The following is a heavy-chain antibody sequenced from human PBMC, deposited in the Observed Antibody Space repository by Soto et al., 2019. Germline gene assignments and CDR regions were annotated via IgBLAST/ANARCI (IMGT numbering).Heavy chain of an antibody. CDR2: ISYDGSNK. CDR1: GFTFSSYA. CDR3: ARDQVDGSGGSCSRFDY. V-gene: IGHV3-30-3*01. Sequence: PGGSLRLSCAASGFTFSSYAMHWVRQAPGKGLEWVAVISYDGSNKYYADSVKGRFTISRDNSKNTLYLQMNSLRAEDTAVYYCARDQVDGSGGSCSRFDYWGQGTLVPVSS. J-gene: IGHJ4*02. D-gene: IGHD2-15*01.